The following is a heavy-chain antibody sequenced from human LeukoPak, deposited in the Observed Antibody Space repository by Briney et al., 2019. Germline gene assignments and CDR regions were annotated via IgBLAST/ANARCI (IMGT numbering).Heavy chain of an antibody. V-gene: IGHV4-59*08. J-gene: IGHJ4*02. D-gene: IGHD6-13*01. CDR2: IYYSGST. CDR1: GGSISSYY. Sequence: PSETLSLTCAVSGGSISSYYWSWIRQPPGKGLEWIGYIYYSGSTYYNPSLKSRVTISLDTSKNQSSLKLSSVTAADTAVYYCARRVAAAGVDFDYWGQGTLVAVSS. CDR3: ARRVAAAGVDFDY.